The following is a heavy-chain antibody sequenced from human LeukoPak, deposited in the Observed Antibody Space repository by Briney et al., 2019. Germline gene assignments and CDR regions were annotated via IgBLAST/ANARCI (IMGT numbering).Heavy chain of an antibody. J-gene: IGHJ5*02. Sequence: SETLSLTCTVSGGSISSGGYYWSWIRQPPGKGLEWIGYIYHSGSTYYNPSLKSRVTISVDRSKNQFSLKLSSVTAADTAVYYCARVPGYWFDPWGQEPWSPSPQ. CDR3: ARVPGYWFDP. V-gene: IGHV4-30-2*01. CDR1: GGSISSGGYY. D-gene: IGHD7-27*01. CDR2: IYHSGST.